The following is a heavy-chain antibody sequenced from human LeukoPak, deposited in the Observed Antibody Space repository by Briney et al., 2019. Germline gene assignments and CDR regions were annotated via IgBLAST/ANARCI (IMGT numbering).Heavy chain of an antibody. CDR2: ISWNSGSI. D-gene: IGHD3-22*01. J-gene: IGHJ4*02. V-gene: IGHV3-9*01. CDR3: AKGVYYDSSGYLFDY. Sequence: GGSLRLSCAASGFTFDDYAMHWVRQAPGKGLEWVSGISWNSGSIGYAYSVKGRFTISRDNDKNSLYLQMNSLRAEDTALYYCAKGVYYDSSGYLFDYWGQGTLVTVSS. CDR1: GFTFDDYA.